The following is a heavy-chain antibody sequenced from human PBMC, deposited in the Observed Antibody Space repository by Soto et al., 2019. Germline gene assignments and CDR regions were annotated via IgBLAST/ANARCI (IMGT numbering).Heavy chain of an antibody. CDR3: ARDPNYDILTGYSTYYYYYYMDV. CDR2: IWYDGSNK. Sequence: LRLSCAASGFTFSSYGMHWVRQAPGKGLEWVAVIWYDGSNKYYADSVKGRFTISRDNSKNTLYLQMNSLRAEDTAVYYCARDPNYDILTGYSTYYYYYYMDVWGKGTTVTVSS. CDR1: GFTFSSYG. V-gene: IGHV3-33*01. D-gene: IGHD3-9*01. J-gene: IGHJ6*03.